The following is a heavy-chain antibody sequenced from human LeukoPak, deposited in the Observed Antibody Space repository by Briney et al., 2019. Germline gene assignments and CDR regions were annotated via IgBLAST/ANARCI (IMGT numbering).Heavy chain of an antibody. J-gene: IGHJ3*01. Sequence: GASVKVSCKTSGYTFTAYYMHWVRQAPGQGLEWMGWINPNSGGTNYAQKLQGRVTMTTDTSTSTAYMELRSLRSDDTAVYYCARDNYDSSGYYEHALDLWGQGTMVTVSS. CDR1: GYTFTAYY. D-gene: IGHD3-22*01. CDR3: ARDNYDSSGYYEHALDL. CDR2: INPNSGGT. V-gene: IGHV1-2*02.